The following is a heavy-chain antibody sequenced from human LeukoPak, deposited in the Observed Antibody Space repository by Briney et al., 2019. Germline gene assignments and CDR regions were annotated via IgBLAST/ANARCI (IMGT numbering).Heavy chain of an antibody. Sequence: GGSLRLSCAASGFTFSTYAMSWVRQAQGKGLEWVSSISASGGSTYYVDSVKGRFTISRDNSKNTLYLQMNSLRAEDTAVYYCAQDHDYGAPHYLDYWGQGTLVTVSS. CDR2: ISASGGST. CDR1: GFTFSTYA. CDR3: AQDHDYGAPHYLDY. V-gene: IGHV3-23*01. J-gene: IGHJ4*02. D-gene: IGHD4-17*01.